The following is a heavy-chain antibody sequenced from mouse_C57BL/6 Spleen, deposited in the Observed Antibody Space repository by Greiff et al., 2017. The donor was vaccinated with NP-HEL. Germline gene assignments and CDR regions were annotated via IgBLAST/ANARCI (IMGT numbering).Heavy chain of an antibody. V-gene: IGHV14-3*01. CDR3: THSDYSGTGGFSS. CDR2: IDPANGNT. Sequence: VQLKESVAELVRPGASVKLSCTASGFNIKNTYMHWVKQRPEQGLEWIGRIDPANGNTKYAPKFQGKATITADTSSNTAYLQLSSLTSEDTAIYSSTHSDYSGTGGFSSWPQGTLVTVSA. CDR1: GFNIKNTY. D-gene: IGHD1-1*01. J-gene: IGHJ3*01.